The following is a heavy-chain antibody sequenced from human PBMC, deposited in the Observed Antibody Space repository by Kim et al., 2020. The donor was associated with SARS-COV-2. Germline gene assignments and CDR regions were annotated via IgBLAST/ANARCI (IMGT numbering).Heavy chain of an antibody. CDR2: VYDSGTT. D-gene: IGHD2-21*01. Sequence: SETLSLTCTVSGGSISSGSYYWSWIRQPAGKGLEWIGRVYDSGTTNYNPSLKSRVTISVDTSKNQFSLKLTSVTAADTAVYYCARGVKGENGADYWGQGTLVTVSS. CDR3: ARGVKGENGADY. V-gene: IGHV4-61*02. CDR1: GGSISSGSYY. J-gene: IGHJ4*02.